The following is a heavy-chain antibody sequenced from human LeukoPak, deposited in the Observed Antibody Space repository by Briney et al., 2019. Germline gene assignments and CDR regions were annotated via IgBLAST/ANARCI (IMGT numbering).Heavy chain of an antibody. CDR3: ARLITMVRGVTPVRAFDI. Sequence: SETLSLTCTVSGGSISSYYWSWIRQPPGKGLEWIGYIYYSGSTNYNPSLKSRVTISVDTSKNQFSLKLSSVTAADTAVYYCARLITMVRGVTPVRAFDIWGQGTMVTVSS. CDR1: GGSISSYY. J-gene: IGHJ3*02. CDR2: IYYSGST. D-gene: IGHD3-10*01. V-gene: IGHV4-59*08.